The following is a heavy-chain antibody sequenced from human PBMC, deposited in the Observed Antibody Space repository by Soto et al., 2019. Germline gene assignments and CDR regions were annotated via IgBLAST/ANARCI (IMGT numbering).Heavy chain of an antibody. CDR1: GCTFSSYA. J-gene: IGHJ4*02. V-gene: IGHV1-69*01. CDR2: IIPIFGTA. Sequence: YVKVSCKACGCTFSSYAISFVRQAPGQGLEWMGGIIPIFGTANYAQKFQGRVTITADESTSTAYMELSSLRSEDTAVYYCAREVEMATTGFDYWGQGTLVTVSS. D-gene: IGHD1-1*01. CDR3: AREVEMATTGFDY.